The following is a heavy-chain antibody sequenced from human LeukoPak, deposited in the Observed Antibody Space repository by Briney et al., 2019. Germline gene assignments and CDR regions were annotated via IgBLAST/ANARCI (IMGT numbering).Heavy chain of an antibody. V-gene: IGHV3-30*04. CDR3: ARDSPYSGNYSPIDY. Sequence: GGSLRLSCAASGFTFNSYAIHWVRQAPGKGLEWVAVISYDGSKKFYAHSVKGRFTISRDNSKNTLYLHMNSLRAEDTAAYYCARDSPYSGNYSPIDYWGQGTLVTVSS. CDR2: ISYDGSKK. CDR1: GFTFNSYA. D-gene: IGHD1-26*01. J-gene: IGHJ4*02.